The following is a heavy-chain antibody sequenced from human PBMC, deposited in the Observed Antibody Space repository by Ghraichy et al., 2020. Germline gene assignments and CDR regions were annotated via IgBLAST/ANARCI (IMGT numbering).Heavy chain of an antibody. V-gene: IGHV4-34*01. Sequence: SETLSLTCAVYGGSFSGYYWTWIRQPPGKGLECIGEIDHSGSTNHNPSLRSRVTISIYTNKKQFSRKLSNVTAADTAVYYCARATIRDGMDVWGQGTTVTVSS. D-gene: IGHD5-12*01. CDR1: GGSFSGYY. J-gene: IGHJ6*02. CDR2: IDHSGST. CDR3: ARATIRDGMDV.